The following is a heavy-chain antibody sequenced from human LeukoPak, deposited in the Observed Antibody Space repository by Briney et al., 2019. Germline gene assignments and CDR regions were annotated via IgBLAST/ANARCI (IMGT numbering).Heavy chain of an antibody. CDR1: GFTFSSYA. CDR2: ISSSSSYI. Sequence: GGSLRLSCAASGFTFSSYAMSWVRQAPGKGLEWVSSISSSSSYIYYADSVKGRFTISRDNAKNSLYLQMNSLRAEDTAVYYCAREFWGPIAVAGSRSAFDIWGQGTMVTVSS. CDR3: AREFWGPIAVAGSRSAFDI. V-gene: IGHV3-21*01. J-gene: IGHJ3*02. D-gene: IGHD6-19*01.